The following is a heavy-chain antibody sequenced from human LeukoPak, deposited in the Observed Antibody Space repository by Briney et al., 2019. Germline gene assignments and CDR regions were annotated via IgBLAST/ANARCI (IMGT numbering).Heavy chain of an antibody. Sequence: SETLSLTCTVSGGSISSYYWSWIRQPPGKGLEWIGYIYYSGSTNYNPSLKSRVTISVDTSKNQFSLKLSSVTAADTAVYYCARAGAGNYDFWRGWFDPWGQGTLVTASS. V-gene: IGHV4-59*01. D-gene: IGHD3-3*01. J-gene: IGHJ5*02. CDR1: GGSISSYY. CDR2: IYYSGST. CDR3: ARAGAGNYDFWRGWFDP.